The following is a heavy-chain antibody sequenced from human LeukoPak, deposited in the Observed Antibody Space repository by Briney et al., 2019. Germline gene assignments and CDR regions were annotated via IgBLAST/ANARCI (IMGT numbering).Heavy chain of an antibody. D-gene: IGHD5-24*01. Sequence: SQTLSLTCAVSGGSISSGGYSWSWIRQPAGKGLEWIGRIYTSGSTNYNPSLKSRVTMSVDTPKNQFSLKLSSVTAADTAVYYCASSDGYNRYWGQGTLVTVSS. J-gene: IGHJ4*01. CDR1: GGSISSGGYS. CDR3: ASSDGYNRY. V-gene: IGHV4-61*02. CDR2: IYTSGST.